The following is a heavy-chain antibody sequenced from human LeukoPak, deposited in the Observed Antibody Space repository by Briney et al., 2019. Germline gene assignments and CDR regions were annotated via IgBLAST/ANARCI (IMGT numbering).Heavy chain of an antibody. CDR2: ICGSDGSR. V-gene: IGHV3-23*01. Sequence: GGSLRLSCAASGFTFSTYAMSWVRQAPGKGLEWVSAICGSDGSRYYADSVKGRFTITRDNSKNTLYLQMNSLRGEDTAVYYCAKGGSPSCYSSSGYWGQGTLVTVSS. CDR1: GFTFSTYA. J-gene: IGHJ4*02. CDR3: AKGGSPSCYSSSGY. D-gene: IGHD2-2*01.